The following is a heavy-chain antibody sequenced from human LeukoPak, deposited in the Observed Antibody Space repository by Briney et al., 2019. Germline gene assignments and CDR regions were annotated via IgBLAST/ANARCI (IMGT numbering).Heavy chain of an antibody. Sequence: GGSLRLSCAASGFTFDDYGMSWVRQAPGKGLEWVSGITWNGGSTGYADSVKGRFTISRDNAKNSLSLQMNSLRAEDKAVYYCAKGGAADYYYYYGMDVWGQGTTVTVSS. D-gene: IGHD6-13*01. V-gene: IGHV3-20*04. CDR1: GFTFDDYG. CDR3: AKGGAADYYYYYGMDV. CDR2: ITWNGGST. J-gene: IGHJ6*02.